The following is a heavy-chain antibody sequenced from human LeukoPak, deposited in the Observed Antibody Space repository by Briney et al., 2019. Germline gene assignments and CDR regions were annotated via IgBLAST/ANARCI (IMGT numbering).Heavy chain of an antibody. Sequence: GGSLRLSCVASGFTFDDYAMHWVRQAPGKGLEWVSSISSSSSYIYYADSVKGRFTISRDNAENSLYLQMNSLRAEDTAVYYCARDHYDFWSGDYNWFDPWGQGTLVTVSS. CDR3: ARDHYDFWSGDYNWFDP. D-gene: IGHD3-3*01. J-gene: IGHJ5*02. CDR2: ISSSSSYI. CDR1: GFTFDDYA. V-gene: IGHV3-21*01.